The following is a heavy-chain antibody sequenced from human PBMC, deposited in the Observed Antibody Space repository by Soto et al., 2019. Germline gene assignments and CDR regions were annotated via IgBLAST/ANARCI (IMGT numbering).Heavy chain of an antibody. CDR3: ARGYSGYDYYHYGMDV. V-gene: IGHV4-4*07. CDR2: IYTSGST. J-gene: IGHJ6*02. D-gene: IGHD5-12*01. Sequence: SETLSLTCTVSGGSISSYYWSWIRQPAGKGLEWIGRIYTSGSTNYNPSLKSRVTMSVDTSKNQFSLKLSSVTAADTAVYYCARGYSGYDYYHYGMDVWGQGTTVTVSS. CDR1: GGSISSYY.